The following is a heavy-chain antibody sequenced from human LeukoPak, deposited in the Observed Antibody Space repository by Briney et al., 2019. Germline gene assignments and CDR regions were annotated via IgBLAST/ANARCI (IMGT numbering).Heavy chain of an antibody. CDR2: TYYRSKWYN. V-gene: IGHV6-1*01. J-gene: IGHJ4*02. CDR1: GDSVSSNSAA. Sequence: SQTLSLTCAISGDSVSSNSAAWNWIRQSPSRGLEWLGRTYYRSKWYNDYAVSVKSRITINPDTSKNQFSLQLNSVTPEDTAVYYCARATYYYDGSGYYWGLDYWGQGTLVTVSS. CDR3: ARATYYYDGSGYYWGLDY. D-gene: IGHD3-22*01.